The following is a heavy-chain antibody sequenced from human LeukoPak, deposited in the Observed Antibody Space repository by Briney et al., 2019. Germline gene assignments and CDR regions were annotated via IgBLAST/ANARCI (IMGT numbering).Heavy chain of an antibody. J-gene: IGHJ4*02. CDR1: GFTVSSNY. Sequence: GGSLRLSCAASGFTVSSNYMSWVRQAPGKGLEWVSVIYSGGSTYYADSAKGRLTISRDNPKNTLFLQMNGLRAEDTAVYYCTTVRLYVWGSYRPFDYWGQGTLVTVSS. CDR3: TTVRLYVWGSYRPFDY. D-gene: IGHD3-16*02. V-gene: IGHV3-53*01. CDR2: IYSGGST.